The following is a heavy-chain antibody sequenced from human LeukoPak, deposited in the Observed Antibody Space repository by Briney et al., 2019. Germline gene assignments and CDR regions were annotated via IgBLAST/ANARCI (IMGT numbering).Heavy chain of an antibody. CDR3: ARGGTIFGVVTYYFDY. J-gene: IGHJ4*02. V-gene: IGHV4-59*01. D-gene: IGHD3-3*01. CDR1: GGSIGSYY. CDR2: IYYSGST. Sequence: SETLSLTCTVSGGSIGSYYWSWIRQPPGKGLEWIGYIYYSGSTNYNPSLKSRVTISVDTSKNQFSLKLSSVTAADTAVYYCARGGTIFGVVTYYFDYWGQGTLVTVSS.